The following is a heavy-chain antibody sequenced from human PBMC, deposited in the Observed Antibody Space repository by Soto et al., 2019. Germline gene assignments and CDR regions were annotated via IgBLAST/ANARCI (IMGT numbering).Heavy chain of an antibody. CDR1: GGTFSNFA. CDR3: ARGPDSARYFDF. V-gene: IGHV1-69*12. CDR2: IILPFGTA. Sequence: QVQLVQSGAEVKKPLSSVKVSCKASGGTFSNFAVGWLRQATGQGPEWMGGIILPFGTANYAQKFQDRVTITADDSLTTAYMDLSSVISDDTAVYYCARGPDSARYFDFWGQGTLVTVSS. J-gene: IGHJ4*02. D-gene: IGHD2-15*01.